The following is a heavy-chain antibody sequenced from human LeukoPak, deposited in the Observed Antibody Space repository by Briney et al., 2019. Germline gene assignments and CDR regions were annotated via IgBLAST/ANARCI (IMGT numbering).Heavy chain of an antibody. J-gene: IGHJ5*02. V-gene: IGHV4-59*01. CDR3: ARAGEDCSGGSCYEFDP. CDR1: GGSISSYY. CDR2: IYYSGST. Sequence: SETLSLTCTVSGGSISSYYWGWIRQPPGKGLEWIGYIYYSGSTNYNPSLKSRVTISVDTSKNQFSLKLSSVTAADTAVYYCARAGEDCSGGSCYEFDPWGQGTLVTVSS. D-gene: IGHD2-15*01.